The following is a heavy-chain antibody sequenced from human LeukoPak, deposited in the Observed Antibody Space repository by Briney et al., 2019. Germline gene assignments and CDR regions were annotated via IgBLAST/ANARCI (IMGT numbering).Heavy chain of an antibody. J-gene: IGHJ4*02. CDR3: AKVPWAGEFRM. Sequence: GGSLRLSCVASGFIFNINGINWVRQAPGKGLEWVSGITGSGDRTFYADSVKGRFTISRDSKNTLSLQMNSLTVEDTAVYYCAKVPWAGEFRMWGQGTLVTVSS. D-gene: IGHD3-10*01. V-gene: IGHV3-23*01. CDR2: ITGSGDRT. CDR1: GFIFNING.